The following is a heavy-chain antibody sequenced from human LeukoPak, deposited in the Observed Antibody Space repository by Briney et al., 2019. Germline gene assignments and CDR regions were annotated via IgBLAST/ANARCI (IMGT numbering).Heavy chain of an antibody. CDR3: ARSDIRPGWFDP. Sequence: ASVKVSCMASGYLFITYYMHWVRQAPGQGLEWMGIINPRGGSTSYAQKFQGRVTMTRDTSTSTVYMELSSLRSEDTAVYYCARSDIRPGWFDPWGQGTLVTVSS. J-gene: IGHJ5*02. CDR1: GYLFITYY. V-gene: IGHV1-46*01. D-gene: IGHD2-15*01. CDR2: INPRGGST.